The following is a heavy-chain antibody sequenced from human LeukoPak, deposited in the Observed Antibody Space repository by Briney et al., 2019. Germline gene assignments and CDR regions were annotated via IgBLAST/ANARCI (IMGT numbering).Heavy chain of an antibody. CDR3: ARGDCSGGICYSDSAFDI. CDR2: TYDRSKWYN. D-gene: IGHD2-15*01. V-gene: IGHV6-1*01. Sequence: SQTLSLTCAISGDSVSSNSTAWNWIMQSPSRGLEWLGRTYDRSKWYNDYAVSVKSRITINPDTSKNQFSLQLNSVTPEDTAVYYCARGDCSGGICYSDSAFDIWGQGTMVTVSS. CDR1: GDSVSSNSTA. J-gene: IGHJ3*02.